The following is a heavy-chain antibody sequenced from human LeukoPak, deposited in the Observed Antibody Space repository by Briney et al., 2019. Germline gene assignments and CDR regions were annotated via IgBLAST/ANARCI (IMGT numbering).Heavy chain of an antibody. V-gene: IGHV1-2*02. CDR2: INPNSGGT. CDR1: GYTFTDYY. J-gene: IGHJ4*02. CDR3: ARLTAVAGPY. D-gene: IGHD6-19*01. Sequence: GASMKVSCKASGYTFTDYYMHWVRQAPGQGLEWMGWINPNSGGTNYAQKFQGRVTMTRDTSISTAYMELSRLRSDDTAVYYCARLTAVAGPYWGQGTLVTVSS.